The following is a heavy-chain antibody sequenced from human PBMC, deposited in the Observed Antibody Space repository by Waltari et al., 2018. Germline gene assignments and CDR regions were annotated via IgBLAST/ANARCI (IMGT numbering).Heavy chain of an antibody. Sequence: QVQLVESGGGVVQPGGSLRLSCAASGFTIRSYGMHWVRQAPGKGLEWVAFIRYDGSNKYYADSVKGRFTISRDNSKNTLYLQMNSLRAEDTAVYYCARPIAAYMDVWGKGTTVTVSS. CDR2: IRYDGSNK. CDR3: ARPIAAYMDV. CDR1: GFTIRSYG. V-gene: IGHV3-30*02. D-gene: IGHD6-13*01. J-gene: IGHJ6*03.